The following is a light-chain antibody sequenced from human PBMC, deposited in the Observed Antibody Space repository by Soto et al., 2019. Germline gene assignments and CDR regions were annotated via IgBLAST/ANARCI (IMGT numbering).Light chain of an antibody. CDR1: QSVSTN. CDR3: QQYNNWPQT. V-gene: IGKV3-15*01. CDR2: GAS. J-gene: IGKJ4*01. Sequence: EGVMTQSPTSLYVYTGERATLSCMACQSVSTNLGWYQQKPGQAPRVLIYGASTRATGVPVRFSGSGSGTEFTLTISSLQSEDFAVYSCQQYNNWPQTFGGGTKVDIK.